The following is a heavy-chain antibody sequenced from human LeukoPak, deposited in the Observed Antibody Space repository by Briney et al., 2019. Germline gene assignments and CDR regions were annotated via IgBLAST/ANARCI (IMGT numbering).Heavy chain of an antibody. CDR3: ARSRDYDFWSGYYYYYGMDV. Sequence: ASVKVSCKASGYTFTSYGISWVRQAPGQGLEWMGWISAYNGNTNYAQKLQGRVTMTTDTSTSTAYMELRSQRSDDTAVYYCARSRDYDFWSGYYYYYGMDVWGQGTTVTVSS. D-gene: IGHD3-3*01. J-gene: IGHJ6*02. V-gene: IGHV1-18*01. CDR1: GYTFTSYG. CDR2: ISAYNGNT.